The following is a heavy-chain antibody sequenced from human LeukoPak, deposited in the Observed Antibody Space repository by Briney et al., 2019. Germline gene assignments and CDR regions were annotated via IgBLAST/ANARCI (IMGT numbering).Heavy chain of an antibody. J-gene: IGHJ4*02. CDR3: ARGPHYYDSSGYYYFDY. CDR2: IGTAGDT. CDR1: GFTFSSYD. Sequence: PGGSLRLSCAASGFTFSSYDMHWVRQATGKGLEWVSAIGTAGDTYYPGSVKGRFTISRENAKNSLYLQMNSLRAGDTAVYYCARGPHYYDSSGYYYFDYWGQETLVTVSS. D-gene: IGHD3-22*01. V-gene: IGHV3-13*01.